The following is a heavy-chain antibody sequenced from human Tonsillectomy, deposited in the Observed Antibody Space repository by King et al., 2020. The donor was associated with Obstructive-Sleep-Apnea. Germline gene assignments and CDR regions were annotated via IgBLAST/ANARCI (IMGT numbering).Heavy chain of an antibody. D-gene: IGHD2/OR15-2a*01. CDR2: IYHSVST. J-gene: IGHJ4*02. CDR1: GGSIISTNW. Sequence: VQLQESGPGLVKPSGTLALTCAVSGGSIISTNWWSWVRQPPGKGLEWIGEIYHSVSTNYNPSLKNLVTISIDKSEHQFSLKLTSMTAAATAVYYCASGNSTSPGYWGQGTLVTVSS. CDR3: ASGNSTSPGY. V-gene: IGHV4-4*02.